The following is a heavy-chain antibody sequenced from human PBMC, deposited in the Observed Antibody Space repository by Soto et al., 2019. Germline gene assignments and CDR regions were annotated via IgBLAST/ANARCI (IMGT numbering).Heavy chain of an antibody. J-gene: IGHJ4*02. D-gene: IGHD6-13*01. V-gene: IGHV3-33*01. CDR2: FWYDASGQ. Sequence: QVQLVESGGGVVQPGGSLRLSCATSGFTFTSYTMHWVRQAPGKGLEWVATFWYDASGQKYADSVKGRFTISRHPSTSTLYLHMDSLRPEDTALYYCAFGSWNQYYFDYWGQEILVTVSS. CDR1: GFTFTSYT. CDR3: AFGSWNQYYFDY.